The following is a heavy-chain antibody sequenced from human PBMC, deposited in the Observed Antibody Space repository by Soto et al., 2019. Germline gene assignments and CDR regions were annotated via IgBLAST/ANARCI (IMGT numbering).Heavy chain of an antibody. J-gene: IGHJ4*02. V-gene: IGHV4-31*03. CDR1: GGSISSGGYY. CDR2: IFYSGTT. CDR3: ARDQLDSSGYYDDF. Sequence: PSETLSLTCTVSGGSISSGGYYWSWIRQHPGKGLEWIGYIFYSGTTYYNPSLKSRVTISVDTSKNQFSLRLSSVTAADTAVYYCARDQLDSSGYYDDFWGQGTLVT. D-gene: IGHD3-22*01.